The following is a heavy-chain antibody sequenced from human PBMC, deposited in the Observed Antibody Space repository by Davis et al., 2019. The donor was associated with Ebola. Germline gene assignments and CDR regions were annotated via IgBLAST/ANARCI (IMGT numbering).Heavy chain of an antibody. V-gene: IGHV1-18*01. D-gene: IGHD3-10*01. CDR1: GYTFINYG. Sequence: ASVKVSCKASGYTFINYGISWVRQAPGQGPEWMGWISTYNGNTNYAQKLQGRVTMTTDTSTSTAYMELRSLRSDDTAVYYCAHTPYGAFDPWGQGTLVTVSS. CDR3: AHTPYGAFDP. CDR2: ISTYNGNT. J-gene: IGHJ5*02.